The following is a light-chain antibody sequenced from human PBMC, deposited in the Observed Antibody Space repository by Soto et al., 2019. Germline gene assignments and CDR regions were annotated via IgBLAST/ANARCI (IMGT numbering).Light chain of an antibody. J-gene: IGKJ1*01. CDR1: QSVSSNY. CDR3: QQYGSPRT. V-gene: IGKV3-20*01. Sequence: EMGLTVAPGTLSLSTGERATLSSRASQSVSSNYLAWYQQKPGQAPRLLIYDASSRAPGIPDRFSGSGSGTDFTLTISRLEPEDFAVYYCQQYGSPRTFGQGTKV. CDR2: DAS.